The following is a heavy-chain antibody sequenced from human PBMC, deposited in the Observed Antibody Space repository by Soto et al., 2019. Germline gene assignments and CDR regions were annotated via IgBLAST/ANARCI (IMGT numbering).Heavy chain of an antibody. CDR3: AKEGLERRGGFDY. J-gene: IGHJ4*02. CDR2: IGESVGDA. CDR1: GFTFSSCA. V-gene: IGHV3-23*01. Sequence: PGGSLRLSCAASGFTFSSCAMSWVRQAPGKGLEWVSGIGESVGDAYHIDSVKGRFTISRDNSKNTLHLQMNSLRVEDTAVYYCAKEGLERRGGFDYWGQGILVTVSS. D-gene: IGHD1-1*01.